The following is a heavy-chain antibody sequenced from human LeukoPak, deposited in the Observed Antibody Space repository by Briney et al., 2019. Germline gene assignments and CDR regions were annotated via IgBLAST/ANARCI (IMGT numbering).Heavy chain of an antibody. CDR1: GGSFSGYY. J-gene: IGHJ4*02. V-gene: IGHV4-34*01. Sequence: SETLSLTCAVYGGSFSGYYWSWIRQPPGKGREWIGEINHSGSTNYNPSLKSRVTISVDTSKNQFSLKLSSVTAADTAVYYCARGRVTMVRGVIFDYWGQGTLVTVSS. D-gene: IGHD3-10*01. CDR2: INHSGST. CDR3: ARGRVTMVRGVIFDY.